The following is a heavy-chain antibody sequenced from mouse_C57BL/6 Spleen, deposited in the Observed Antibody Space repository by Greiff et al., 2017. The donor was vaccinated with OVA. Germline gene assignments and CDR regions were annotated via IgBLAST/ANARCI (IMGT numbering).Heavy chain of an antibody. D-gene: IGHD1-1*01. Sequence: QVQLQQSGAELVRPGASVTLSCKASGYTFTDYEMHWVKQTPVHGLEWIGAIDPETGGTAYNQKFKGKAILTADKSSSTAYMELRSLTSEDSAVYYCTRWGYGSPRDYWGQGTTLTVSS. CDR3: TRWGYGSPRDY. CDR2: IDPETGGT. CDR1: GYTFTDYE. V-gene: IGHV1-15*01. J-gene: IGHJ2*01.